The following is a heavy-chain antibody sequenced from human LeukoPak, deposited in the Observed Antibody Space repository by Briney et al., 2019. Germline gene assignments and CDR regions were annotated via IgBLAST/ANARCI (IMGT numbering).Heavy chain of an antibody. CDR2: IYNSGST. CDR1: GGSISSYY. D-gene: IGHD6-25*01. CDR3: ARSAIDAFDI. Sequence: SETLSLTCTVSGGSISSYYWSWIRQPPGKGLECIGYIYNSGSTSYNPSLKSRVSISVDTSKNQFSLKLSSLTAADTAVYYCARSAIDAFDIWGQGTMVTVSS. J-gene: IGHJ3*02. V-gene: IGHV4-59*08.